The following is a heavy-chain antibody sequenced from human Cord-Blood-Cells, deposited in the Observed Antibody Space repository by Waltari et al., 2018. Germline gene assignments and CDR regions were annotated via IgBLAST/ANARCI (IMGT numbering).Heavy chain of an antibody. CDR1: GGSISSSSYY. J-gene: IGHJ3*02. CDR2: SDYKGKT. V-gene: IGHV4-39*02. Sequence: QLQLQESAPGLVKPSETLSLTGTVSGGSISSSSYYWGWIRQHPGKGLEWIGSSDYKGKTFSDPSLKGRVNISVNTSKNEFSLKLSSVTAADTAVYYWARDAYTAMVHDAFDIWRQGTVGTVSS. CDR3: ARDAYTAMVHDAFDI. D-gene: IGHD5-18*01.